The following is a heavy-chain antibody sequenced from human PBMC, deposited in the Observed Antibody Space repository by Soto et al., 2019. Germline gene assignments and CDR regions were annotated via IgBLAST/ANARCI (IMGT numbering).Heavy chain of an antibody. D-gene: IGHD5-12*01. Sequence: GGSLRLSCETSAFTFRSYGMHWVRQAPGKGLEWVASISYDGSNKDYVDSVKGRFTVSRDNSKSTLYLQMYSLRKDDTAVYYCVKDLFSGYDSLFDYWGQGTLVTVSS. CDR3: VKDLFSGYDSLFDY. CDR1: AFTFRSYG. J-gene: IGHJ4*02. V-gene: IGHV3-30*18. CDR2: ISYDGSNK.